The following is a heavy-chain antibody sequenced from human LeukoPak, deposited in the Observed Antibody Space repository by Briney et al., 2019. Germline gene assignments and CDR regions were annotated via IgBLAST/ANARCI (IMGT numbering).Heavy chain of an antibody. D-gene: IGHD3-10*01. V-gene: IGHV4-34*01. J-gene: IGHJ6*02. CDR2: INHSGST. CDR3: ARGNEARRLSGSGHPNYYYYGMDV. CDR1: GGSFSGYY. Sequence: SETLSLTCAVYGGSFSGYYWSWIRQPPGKGLEWIGEINHSGSTNYNPSLKSRVTISVDTSKNQFSLKLSSVTAADTAVYYCARGNEARRLSGSGHPNYYYYGMDVWGQGTTVTVSS.